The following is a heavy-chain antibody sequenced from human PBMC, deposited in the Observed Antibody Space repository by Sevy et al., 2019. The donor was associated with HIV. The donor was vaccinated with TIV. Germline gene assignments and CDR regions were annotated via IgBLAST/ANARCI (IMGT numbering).Heavy chain of an antibody. CDR1: GFSVSSNY. CDR2: IHSGGRI. Sequence: GGSLRLSCAASGFSVSSNYMSWVRQAPGKGPEWVSVIHSGGRISYADSVQGRFTISRDNSKNTLYLQMSSLRAEDTAVYYCAREDIVLGEDNYYGMDVWGQGTTVTVSS. D-gene: IGHD2-15*01. CDR3: AREDIVLGEDNYYGMDV. V-gene: IGHV3-53*01. J-gene: IGHJ6*02.